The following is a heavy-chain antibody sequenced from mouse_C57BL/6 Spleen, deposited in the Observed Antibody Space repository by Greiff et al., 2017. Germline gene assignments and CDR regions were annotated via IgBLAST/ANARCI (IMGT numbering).Heavy chain of an antibody. CDR3: ARGHDYGSSSFAY. CDR1: GYTFTSYW. CDR2: INPSNGGT. V-gene: IGHV1-53*01. Sequence: QVQLKESGTELVKPGASVKLSCKASGYTFTSYWMHWVKQRPGQGLEWIGNINPSNGGTNYNEKFKSKATLTVDTSSSTAYMQLSSLTSEYSAVYYCARGHDYGSSSFAYWGQGTLVTVSA. J-gene: IGHJ3*01. D-gene: IGHD1-1*01.